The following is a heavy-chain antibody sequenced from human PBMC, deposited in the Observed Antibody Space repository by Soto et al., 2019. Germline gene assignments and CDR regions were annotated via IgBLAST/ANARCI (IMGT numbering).Heavy chain of an antibody. CDR2: ISPYNGNT. V-gene: IGHV1-18*01. Sequence: QVALVQSGAEVKRPGASVTLSCRSSGYTFTYYGVTWVRQAPGQGLEWMGWISPYNGNTRYAQKVQDRVTLTTDASIRTAYMELRSLRSDDTAIYFCASHGGYTYGFSDYWGQGTQLTVSS. CDR1: GYTFTYYG. CDR3: ASHGGYTYGFSDY. D-gene: IGHD5-18*01. J-gene: IGHJ4*02.